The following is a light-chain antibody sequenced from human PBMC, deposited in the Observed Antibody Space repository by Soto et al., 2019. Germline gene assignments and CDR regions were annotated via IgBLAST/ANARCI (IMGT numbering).Light chain of an antibody. CDR2: LEGSGSY. Sequence: QPVLTQSSSASASLGCSVKLTCTLSSGHSTYIIAWHQQLPGKAPRYLMKLEGSGSYNKGSGVPDRFSGSSSGADRFLTISNLQSEDEADYFCETWDSYLHVFGTGTKVTVL. CDR1: SGHSTYI. J-gene: IGLJ1*01. V-gene: IGLV4-60*03. CDR3: ETWDSYLHV.